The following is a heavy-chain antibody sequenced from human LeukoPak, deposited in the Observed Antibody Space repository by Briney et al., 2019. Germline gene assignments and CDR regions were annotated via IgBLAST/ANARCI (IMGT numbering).Heavy chain of an antibody. J-gene: IGHJ4*02. CDR2: IRSKAYGGTT. CDR3: TRDRIASSIFVVVISPPDY. Sequence: GSLRLSCTASGFTFGDYAMSWVRQAPGKGLEWVGFIRSKAYGGTTEYAASVKGRFTISRDDSKSIAYLQMNSLKTEDTAVYYCTRDRIASSIFVVVISPPDYWGQGTLVTVSS. CDR1: GFTFGDYA. D-gene: IGHD3-3*01. V-gene: IGHV3-49*04.